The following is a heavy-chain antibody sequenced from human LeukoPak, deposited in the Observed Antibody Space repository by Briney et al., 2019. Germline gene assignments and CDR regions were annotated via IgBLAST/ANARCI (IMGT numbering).Heavy chain of an antibody. Sequence: KPSETLSLTCAVYGGSFSGYYWSWIRQPPGKGLEWIGEINHSGSTNYNPSLKSRVTISVDTSENQFSLKLSSVTAADTAVYYCASITMIVVDWGQGTLVTVSS. V-gene: IGHV4-34*01. J-gene: IGHJ4*02. CDR1: GGSFSGYY. CDR2: INHSGST. CDR3: ASITMIVVD. D-gene: IGHD3-22*01.